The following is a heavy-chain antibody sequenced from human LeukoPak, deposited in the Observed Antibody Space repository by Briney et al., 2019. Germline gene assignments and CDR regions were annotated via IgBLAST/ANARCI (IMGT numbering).Heavy chain of an antibody. Sequence: GGSLRLSCAASGFTFSSYAMSWVLQAPGKGLEWVSAISGSGGSTYYADSVKGRFTISRDNSKNTLYLQMNSLRAEDTAVYYCAKIRSSGWYLDWGQGTLVTVSS. CDR2: ISGSGGST. D-gene: IGHD6-19*01. J-gene: IGHJ4*02. CDR3: AKIRSSGWYLD. CDR1: GFTFSSYA. V-gene: IGHV3-23*01.